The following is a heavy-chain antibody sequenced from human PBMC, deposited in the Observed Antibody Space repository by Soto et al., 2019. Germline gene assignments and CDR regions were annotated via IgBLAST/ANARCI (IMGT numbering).Heavy chain of an antibody. CDR2: IIPIFGTA. D-gene: IGHD3-22*01. V-gene: IGHV1-69*13. CDR1: GGTFSSYA. J-gene: IGHJ6*02. Sequence: GASVKVSCKASGGTFSSYAISWVRQAPGQGLEWMGGIIPIFGTANYAQKFQGRVTITADESTSTAYMELSSLRSEDTAVYYCARGSDDSSGSNWVFNYGMDVWGQGTTVTVSS. CDR3: ARGSDDSSGSNWVFNYGMDV.